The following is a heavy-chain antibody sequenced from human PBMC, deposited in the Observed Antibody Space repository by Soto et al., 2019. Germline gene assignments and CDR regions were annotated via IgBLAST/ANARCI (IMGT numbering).Heavy chain of an antibody. Sequence: GGSLRLSCAASGFTFSSYGMHWVRQAPGKGLEWVAVISYDGSNKYYADSVKGRFTISRDNSKNTLYLQMNSLRAEDTAVYYCAKDIGYCSGGSCYQHDYYYYYGMDVWGQGTTVTVSS. V-gene: IGHV3-30*18. J-gene: IGHJ6*02. D-gene: IGHD2-15*01. CDR2: ISYDGSNK. CDR3: AKDIGYCSGGSCYQHDYYYYYGMDV. CDR1: GFTFSSYG.